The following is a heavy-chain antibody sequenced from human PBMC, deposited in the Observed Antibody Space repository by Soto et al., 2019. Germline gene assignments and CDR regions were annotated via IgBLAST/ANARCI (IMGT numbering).Heavy chain of an antibody. Sequence: QVQLQESGPGMVKPSQTLSLTCTVSGGSISSGGYYWSWIRQHPGKGLEWIGYIYDSGSTYYNPSLKCRVTISVDTSKNQFSLKLSSVTAAETAVYYCARNLCDMTTVTMRPDWYFDLWGRGTLVTVSS. CDR1: GGSISSGGYY. D-gene: IGHD4-4*01. J-gene: IGHJ2*01. V-gene: IGHV4-31*03. CDR2: IYDSGST. CDR3: ARNLCDMTTVTMRPDWYFDL.